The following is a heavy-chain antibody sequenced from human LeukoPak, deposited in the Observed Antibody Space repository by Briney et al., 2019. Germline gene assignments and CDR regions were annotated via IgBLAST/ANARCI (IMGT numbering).Heavy chain of an antibody. V-gene: IGHV3-48*03. CDR1: GFTFSNYE. D-gene: IGHD3-3*01. CDR2: ISSSGSTI. J-gene: IGHJ4*02. CDR3: ARGSITIFGLVTL. Sequence: GGSLRLSCAASGFTFSNYEMKWVRQAPGKGLEWVSYISSSGSTIYYADSVKGRFTISRDNAKNSLYLQMNSLRVEGTAVYYCARGSITIFGLVTLWGQGTLVTVSS.